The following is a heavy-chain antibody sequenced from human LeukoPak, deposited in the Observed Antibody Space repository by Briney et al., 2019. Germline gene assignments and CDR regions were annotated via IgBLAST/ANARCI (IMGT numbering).Heavy chain of an antibody. V-gene: IGHV3-48*03. J-gene: IGHJ4*02. CDR2: ISSTGNTI. CDR1: GFTFSSYE. Sequence: PGGSLRLSCAASGFTFSSYEMNWVRQAPGKGLEWISYISSTGNTIYYVDSVQGRFTISRDNAKNSLYLQMNSLRAEDTALYYCARGRYCSGHNCYFDYWGQGTLVTVSS. D-gene: IGHD2-15*01. CDR3: ARGRYCSGHNCYFDY.